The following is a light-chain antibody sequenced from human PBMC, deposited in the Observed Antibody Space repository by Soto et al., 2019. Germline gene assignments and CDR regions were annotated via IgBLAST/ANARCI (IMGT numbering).Light chain of an antibody. CDR2: GAS. J-gene: IGKJ1*01. CDR1: QSVSSN. CDR3: QQYNNWPKT. V-gene: IGKV3-15*01. Sequence: EIVMTQSPATLSVSPGERATLSCRASQSVSSNLAWYQQKPGQAPRLLIYGASTRATGIPARFSGSGSGTEFTLTISSLQSEDFAVYYCQQYNNWPKTFGPGPTVHIK.